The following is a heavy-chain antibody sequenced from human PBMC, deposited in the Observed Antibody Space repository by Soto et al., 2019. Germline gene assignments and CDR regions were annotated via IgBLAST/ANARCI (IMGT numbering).Heavy chain of an antibody. V-gene: IGHV3-7*05. CDR2: IKQDEGEK. CDR3: ARDPPYNWFDP. Sequence: GGSLRLSCAASGFTFSSYWMTWVRQAPGKGLEWVANIKQDEGEKYYVDSVKGRFTISRDNAKNSLYLQMNSLRAEDTAVYYCARDPPYNWFDPWGQGTLVTVSS. CDR1: GFTFSSYW. J-gene: IGHJ5*02.